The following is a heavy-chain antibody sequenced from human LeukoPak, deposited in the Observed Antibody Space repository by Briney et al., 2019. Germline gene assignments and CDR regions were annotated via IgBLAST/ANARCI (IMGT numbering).Heavy chain of an antibody. CDR1: GFTFSDYS. CDR3: ARGGSDTAMAHDY. D-gene: IGHD5-18*01. V-gene: IGHV3-48*01. J-gene: IGHJ4*02. CDR2: ISGTTSTI. Sequence: QSGGSLRLSCAASGFTFSDYSMNWVRQAPGKGLEWISYISGTTSTIYYADSVKGRFTVSRDNAKNSLYLQMNSLRAEDTAVYFCARGGSDTAMAHDYWGQGTLVTVSS.